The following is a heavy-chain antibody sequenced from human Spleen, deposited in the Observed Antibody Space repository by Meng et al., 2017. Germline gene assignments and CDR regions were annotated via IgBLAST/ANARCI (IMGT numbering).Heavy chain of an antibody. J-gene: IGHJ6*02. D-gene: IGHD6-19*01. V-gene: IGHV3-48*03. Sequence: GGSLRLSCAASGFTFSSSEMNWVRQAPGKGLEWVSYISNSGSTIYYADSVKGRFTISRDNAKKSLCLQLNSLGAEDTAVYYCARDFCSSHGNGWYCPPYYYYGMDVWGQGTTVTVSS. CDR1: GFTFSSSE. CDR3: ARDFCSSHGNGWYCPPYYYYGMDV. CDR2: ISNSGSTI.